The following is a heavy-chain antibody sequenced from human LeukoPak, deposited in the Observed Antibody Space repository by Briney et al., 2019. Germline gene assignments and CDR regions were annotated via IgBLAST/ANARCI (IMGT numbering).Heavy chain of an antibody. CDR1: GGTFSSYA. CDR2: IIPIFGTA. CDR3: QAIVVVPASGGMDV. Sequence: SVKVSCKASGGTFSSYAISWVRQAPGQGVEWMGGIIPIFGTANYAQKFQGRVTITADESTSTAYMELSSLRSEDTAVYYCQAIVVVPASGGMDVWGQGTTVTVSS. D-gene: IGHD2-2*01. J-gene: IGHJ6*02. V-gene: IGHV1-69*13.